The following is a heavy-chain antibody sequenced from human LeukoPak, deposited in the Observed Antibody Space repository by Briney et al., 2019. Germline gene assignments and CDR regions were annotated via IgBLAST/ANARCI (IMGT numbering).Heavy chain of an antibody. CDR3: ARERGSGWYEGRYFDY. J-gene: IGHJ4*02. CDR2: ISAYNGNT. D-gene: IGHD6-19*01. CDR1: GYTFTSYG. V-gene: IGHV1-18*01. Sequence: ASVKVSCKASGYTFTSYGISWVRQAPGQGLEWMGWISAYNGNTNYAQKLQGRVTMTTDTSTSTAYMELRSLRSDDTAVYYCARERGSGWYEGRYFDYWGQGTLDTVSS.